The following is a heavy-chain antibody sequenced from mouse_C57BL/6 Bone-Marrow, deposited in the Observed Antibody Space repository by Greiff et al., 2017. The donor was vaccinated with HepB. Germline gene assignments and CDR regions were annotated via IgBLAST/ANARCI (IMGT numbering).Heavy chain of an antibody. V-gene: IGHV14-4*01. CDR1: GFNIKDDY. CDR3: TTGATVVARGAY. Sequence: EVKLVESGAELVRPGASVKLSCTASGFNIKDDYMHWVKQRPEQGLEWIGWIDPENGDTEYASKFQGKATITADTSSNTAYLQLSSLTSEDTAVYYCTTGATVVARGAYWGQGTLVTVSA. J-gene: IGHJ3*01. D-gene: IGHD1-1*01. CDR2: IDPENGDT.